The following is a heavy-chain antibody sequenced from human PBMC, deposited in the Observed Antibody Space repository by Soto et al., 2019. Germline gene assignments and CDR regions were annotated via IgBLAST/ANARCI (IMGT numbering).Heavy chain of an antibody. CDR2: IIPIFGTA. D-gene: IGHD6-13*01. CDR1: GGTFSSYV. V-gene: IGHV1-69*06. Sequence: SVKVSCKASGGTFSSYVISWVRQAPGQGLEWMGGIIPIFGTANYAQKFQGRVTITADKSTSTAYMELSSLRSEDTAVYYCARGSSWYDENWFDPWGQGTLVTVSS. J-gene: IGHJ5*02. CDR3: ARGSSWYDENWFDP.